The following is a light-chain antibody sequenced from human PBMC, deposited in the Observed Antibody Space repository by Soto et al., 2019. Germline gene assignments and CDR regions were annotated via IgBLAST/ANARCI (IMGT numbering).Light chain of an antibody. CDR3: QSYDNSLSGYV. J-gene: IGLJ1*01. V-gene: IGLV1-40*01. CDR2: GNN. CDR1: SSNIGAGYD. Sequence: QSALTQPPSVSGAPGQRVAISCTGSSSNIGAGYDVHWYQQLPGTAPKLLIYGNNNRPSGVPDRFSGSKSGPSASLAITGLQAEDEADYYCQSYDNSLSGYVFGTGTKVTVL.